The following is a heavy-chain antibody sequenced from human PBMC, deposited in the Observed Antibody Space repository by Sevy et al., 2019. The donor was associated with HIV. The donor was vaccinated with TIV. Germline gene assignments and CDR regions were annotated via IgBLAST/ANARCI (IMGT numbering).Heavy chain of an antibody. D-gene: IGHD3-22*01. CDR3: AITKDYYDSSGCPFDY. J-gene: IGHJ4*02. V-gene: IGHV1-24*01. Sequence: ASVKVSCKVSGYTLSQVSMHWVRQVPGKGLEWMGSFDPEDGETIYAQKFQGRLTMTEDTSTDTAYMELSSLKSEDTAVFYCAITKDYYDSSGCPFDYWGPGTLVTVSS. CDR1: GYTLSQVS. CDR2: FDPEDGET.